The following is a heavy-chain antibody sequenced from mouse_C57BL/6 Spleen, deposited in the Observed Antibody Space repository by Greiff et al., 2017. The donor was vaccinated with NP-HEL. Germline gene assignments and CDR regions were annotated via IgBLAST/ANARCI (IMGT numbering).Heavy chain of an antibody. CDR2: IDPANGNT. Sequence: VQLKQSVAELVRPGASVKLSCTASGFNIKNTYMHWVKQRPEQGLEWIGRIDPANGNTKYAPKFQGKATITADTSSNTAYLQLSSLTSEDTAIYYCARITTVVATRGYFDYWGQGTTLTVSS. J-gene: IGHJ2*01. D-gene: IGHD1-1*01. V-gene: IGHV14-3*01. CDR3: ARITTVVATRGYFDY. CDR1: GFNIKNTY.